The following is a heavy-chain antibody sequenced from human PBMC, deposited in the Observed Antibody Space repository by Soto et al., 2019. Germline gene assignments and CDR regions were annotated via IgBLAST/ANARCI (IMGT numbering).Heavy chain of an antibody. D-gene: IGHD3-16*01. CDR2: ISGSGGST. J-gene: IGHJ4*02. Sequence: VGSLRLSCAASVFTFSSYAMSCVRHAPGKGLEWVSAISGSGGSTYYADSVKGRFTISRDNYKNTLYLQMNSLRAEDTAVYYCAKPSWYDYVSGSLDEYWGQGTLLTVSS. CDR3: AKPSWYDYVSGSLDEY. CDR1: VFTFSSYA. V-gene: IGHV3-23*01.